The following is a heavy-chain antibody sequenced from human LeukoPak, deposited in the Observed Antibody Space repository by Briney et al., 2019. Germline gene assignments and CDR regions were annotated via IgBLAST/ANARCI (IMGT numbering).Heavy chain of an antibody. Sequence: ASVTVSCKSSGYTFSDYYIHWVRQAPGQGLEWMGWINPKSGGAKYAQKFQGRVTMTRDTSISTTYIELNRLTSGDTAMYYCARDGGCYQLLYSFNPCGQGTLVTVSS. J-gene: IGHJ5*02. CDR2: INPKSGGA. V-gene: IGHV1-2*02. CDR3: ARDGGCYQLLYSFNP. D-gene: IGHD2-2*02. CDR1: GYTFSDYY.